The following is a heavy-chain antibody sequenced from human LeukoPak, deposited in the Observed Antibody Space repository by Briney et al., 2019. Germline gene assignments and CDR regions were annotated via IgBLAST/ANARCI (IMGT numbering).Heavy chain of an antibody. D-gene: IGHD4-17*01. CDR3: AGYGDYVGGFDP. Sequence: GGSLRLSCAASGFTFSTYWMHWVRQAPGKGLVWVSRIYIDGSSTNYADSVKGRFTISRDNAKNTLYLQMDGLRADDTAVYYCAGYGDYVGGFDPWGQGTLVTVSS. CDR1: GFTFSTYW. CDR2: IYIDGSST. J-gene: IGHJ5*02. V-gene: IGHV3-74*01.